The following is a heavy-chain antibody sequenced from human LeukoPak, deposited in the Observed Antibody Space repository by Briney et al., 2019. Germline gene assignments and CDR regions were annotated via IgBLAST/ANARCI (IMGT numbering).Heavy chain of an antibody. CDR2: IYYSGST. CDR1: GGSISSSSYY. J-gene: IGHJ6*03. D-gene: IGHD3-10*01. CDR3: ARRRRYYGSGSYQVNYMDV. V-gene: IGHV4-39*07. Sequence: PSETLSLTCTVSGGSISSSSYYWGWIRQPPGKGLEWIGSIYYSGSTYYNPSLKSRVTISVDTSKNQFSLKLSSVTAADTAVYYCARRRRYYGSGSYQVNYMDVWGKGTTVTISS.